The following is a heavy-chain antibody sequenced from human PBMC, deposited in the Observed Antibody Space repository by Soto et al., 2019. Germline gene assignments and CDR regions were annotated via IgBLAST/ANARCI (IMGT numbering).Heavy chain of an antibody. J-gene: IGHJ4*02. CDR3: ARHSYYYDSSGYYLLDY. CDR2: IDPSDSYT. CDR1: GYSFTIYW. D-gene: IGHD3-22*01. Sequence: GESLKISCNGSGYSFTIYWTSWVRQMPGKGLEWMGRIDPSDSYTNYSPSFQGHVTISADKSISTAYLQWSSLKASDTAMYYCARHSYYYDSSGYYLLDYWGQGTLVTVSS. V-gene: IGHV5-10-1*01.